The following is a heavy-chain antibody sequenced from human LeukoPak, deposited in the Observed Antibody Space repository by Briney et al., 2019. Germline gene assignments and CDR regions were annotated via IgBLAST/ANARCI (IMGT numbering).Heavy chain of an antibody. J-gene: IGHJ4*02. CDR1: GFTFSRFW. D-gene: IGHD4-17*01. V-gene: IGHV3-7*01. Sequence: PGRSLRLSCAASGFTFSRFWMSWVRQAPGKGLEWVANIKEDGSEKYYVDSVKGRFTISRDDAKNSLYLQMNSLRAEDTAVYYCARDESFAGDYPYWGQGTLVTVSS. CDR3: ARDESFAGDYPY. CDR2: IKEDGSEK.